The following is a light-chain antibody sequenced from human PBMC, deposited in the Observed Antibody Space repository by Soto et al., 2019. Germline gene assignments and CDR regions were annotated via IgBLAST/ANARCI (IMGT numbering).Light chain of an antibody. Sequence: DIQMTQSPSSLSASVGDRVTITCRASQGINTYLNWYQQKPGKAPKLLIYAASSLQSGVPSGFSGSGSETDFTLTISSLQPEDFATYSCQQSYSTTWTFGQGTKVDIK. CDR3: QQSYSTTWT. CDR2: AAS. V-gene: IGKV1-39*01. J-gene: IGKJ1*01. CDR1: QGINTY.